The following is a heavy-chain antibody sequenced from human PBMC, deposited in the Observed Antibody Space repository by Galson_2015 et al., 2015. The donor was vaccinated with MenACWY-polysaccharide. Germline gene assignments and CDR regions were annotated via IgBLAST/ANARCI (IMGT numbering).Heavy chain of an antibody. CDR3: AVTPNTKTLFHH. D-gene: IGHD4-23*01. V-gene: IGHV3-7*01. CDR2: IKPDGSEK. Sequence: SLRLSCAASGFIFSNYWMTWVRQAPGKGPEWVANIKPDGSEKYYVDSVKGRFTISTDSSKNSLDLQMSSLRAEYTAVYYWAVTPNTKTLFHHRGQGTPV. J-gene: IGHJ1*01. CDR1: GFIFSNYW.